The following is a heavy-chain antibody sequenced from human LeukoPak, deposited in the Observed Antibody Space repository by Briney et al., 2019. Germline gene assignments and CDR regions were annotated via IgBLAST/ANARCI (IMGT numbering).Heavy chain of an antibody. J-gene: IGHJ4*02. D-gene: IGHD6-19*01. CDR3: ARVGRSGWTVDY. Sequence: NSGGSLRLSCAASGFDFSTYSIDWVRQAPGKGLEWVSYIGSSSSNIYHADSVKGRFTISRDNAKNSLHLQMNSLRAEDTAVYYCARVGRSGWTVDYWGQGTLVTVSS. CDR1: GFDFSTYS. V-gene: IGHV3-21*01. CDR2: IGSSSSNI.